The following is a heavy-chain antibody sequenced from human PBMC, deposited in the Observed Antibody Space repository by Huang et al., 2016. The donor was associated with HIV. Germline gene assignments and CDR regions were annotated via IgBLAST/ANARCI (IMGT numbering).Heavy chain of an antibody. CDR1: GGSFSGYY. J-gene: IGHJ6*03. Sequence: QVQLQQWGAGLLRPSETLSLTCAVYGGSFSGYYGPLIRPPPGKGLEWIGEINHSESTNDNPYLKSRVTISVDTSRNQFSLTLTSVTAADTAVYYCARGQGGYYYYYMDVWGKGTTVTVSS. V-gene: IGHV4-34*01. CDR3: ARGQGGYYYYYMDV. CDR2: INHSEST.